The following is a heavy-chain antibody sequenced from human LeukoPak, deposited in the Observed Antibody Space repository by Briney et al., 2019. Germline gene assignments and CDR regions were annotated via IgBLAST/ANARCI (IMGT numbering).Heavy chain of an antibody. D-gene: IGHD6-13*01. CDR1: GYTFTNYY. CDR3: ARIAAAAGADY. V-gene: IGHV1-46*01. Sequence: APVKVSCKASGYTFTNYYMHWVRQAPGQGLEWMGIINPSGGSTSYAQKFQGIFTMTRDTSTSTVYMELSSLRSEDTAVYYCARIAAAAGADYWGQGTLVTVSS. CDR2: INPSGGST. J-gene: IGHJ4*02.